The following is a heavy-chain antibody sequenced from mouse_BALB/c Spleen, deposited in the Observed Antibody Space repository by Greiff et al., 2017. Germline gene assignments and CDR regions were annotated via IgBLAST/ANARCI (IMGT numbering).Heavy chain of an antibody. V-gene: IGHV1-4*01. J-gene: IGHJ2*01. CDR1: GYTFTSYT. CDR2: INPSSGYT. Sequence: VQLQQSGAELARPGASVKMSCKASGYTFTSYTMHLVKQRPGQGLEWIGYINPSSGYTNYNQKFKDKATLTADKSSSTAYMQLSSLTSEDSAVYYCARSRLRNYIDYWGQGTTLTVSS. D-gene: IGHD2-4*01. CDR3: ARSRLRNYIDY.